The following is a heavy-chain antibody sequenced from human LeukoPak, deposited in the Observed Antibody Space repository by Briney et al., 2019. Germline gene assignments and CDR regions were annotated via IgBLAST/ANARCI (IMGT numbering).Heavy chain of an antibody. CDR3: ARDRGYSFIRSWFDP. Sequence: GGSLRLSCAASGFTFSSYAMSWVRQAPGKGLEWVSAISGSGGSTYYADSVKGRFTISRDNSKNTLYLQMNSLRAEDTAVYYCARDRGYSFIRSWFDPWGQGTLVTVSS. D-gene: IGHD5-18*01. J-gene: IGHJ5*02. CDR2: ISGSGGST. V-gene: IGHV3-23*01. CDR1: GFTFSSYA.